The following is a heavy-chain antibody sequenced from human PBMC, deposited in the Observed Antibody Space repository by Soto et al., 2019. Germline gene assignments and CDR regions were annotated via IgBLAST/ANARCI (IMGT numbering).Heavy chain of an antibody. CDR1: GYTFTSYY. V-gene: IGHV1-46*03. D-gene: IGHD2-15*01. CDR2: IYPSDGST. CDR3: TRVEVEPDALDAFEI. Sequence: ASVKVSCKASGYTFTSYYMHWVRQAPGQGLEWMGMIYPSDGSTSYAQKFQGRVTVTRDTSTSTAYMELSRLRSEDTAVYYCTRVEVEPDALDAFEIWGQGTMVTVSS. J-gene: IGHJ3*02.